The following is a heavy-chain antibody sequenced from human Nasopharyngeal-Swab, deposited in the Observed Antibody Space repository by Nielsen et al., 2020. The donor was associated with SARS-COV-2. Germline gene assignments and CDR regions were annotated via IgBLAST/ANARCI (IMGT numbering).Heavy chain of an antibody. J-gene: IGHJ4*02. Sequence: GESLKISCAASGFTVSSSYMSWVRQAPGKGLEWISLMFSGVSAYYAGSVEGRFTVSRDESRNTLYLQMNNLRAEDTAVYYCTRRNDCWGQGTLVTVSS. V-gene: IGHV3-53*01. CDR3: TRRNDC. CDR1: GFTVSSSY. CDR2: MFSGVSA.